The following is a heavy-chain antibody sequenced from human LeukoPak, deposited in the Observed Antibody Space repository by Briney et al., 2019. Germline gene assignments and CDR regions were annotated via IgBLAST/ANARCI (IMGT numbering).Heavy chain of an antibody. CDR3: AREREGPYGYLDY. D-gene: IGHD4-17*01. Sequence: SETLSLTCTVSGYSISSGYYWGWIRQPPGKGLEWIGSIYHSGRTFYNPSLKSRVTISVDTSKNQFSLKLTSVTAADTAVYYCAREREGPYGYLDYWGQGILVTVSS. J-gene: IGHJ4*02. CDR2: IYHSGRT. V-gene: IGHV4-38-2*02. CDR1: GYSISSGYY.